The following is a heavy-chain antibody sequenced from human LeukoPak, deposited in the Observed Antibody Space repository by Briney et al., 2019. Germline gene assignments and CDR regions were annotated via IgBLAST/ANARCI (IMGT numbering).Heavy chain of an antibody. V-gene: IGHV1-69*13. D-gene: IGHD6-19*01. Sequence: GASVKVSCKASGGTFSSYAISWVRQAPGQGLEWMGGIIPIFGTANYAQKFQGRVTITADESTSTAYMELSSLRSEDTAVYYCARAEGSGPIRYYFDYWGQGILVTVSS. CDR1: GGTFSSYA. CDR3: ARAEGSGPIRYYFDY. CDR2: IIPIFGTA. J-gene: IGHJ4*02.